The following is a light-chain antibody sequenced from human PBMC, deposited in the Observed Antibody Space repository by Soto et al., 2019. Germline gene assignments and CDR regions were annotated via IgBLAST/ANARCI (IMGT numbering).Light chain of an antibody. CDR1: SSNIGAGHA. V-gene: IGLV1-40*01. CDR2: GNS. J-gene: IGLJ3*02. Sequence: QSVLTQPPSVSGAPGQRVTISCTGSSSNIGAGHALHWYQHLPGAAPKLLMYGNSDRPSGVPDRFSGSKSGTSASLAITGLPPEEAADYCHPSDSGSRSGLVFGGGTKLTVL. CDR3: PSDSGSRSGLV.